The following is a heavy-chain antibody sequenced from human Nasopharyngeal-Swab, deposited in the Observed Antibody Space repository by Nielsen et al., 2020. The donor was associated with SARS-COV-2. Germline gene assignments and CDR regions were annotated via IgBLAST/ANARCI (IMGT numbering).Heavy chain of an antibody. CDR2: IYYSGGT. CDR1: GGSVSSGSYY. D-gene: IGHD3-22*01. J-gene: IGHJ4*02. CDR3: ARGQDSNYYDSSGYYFYFDY. Sequence: SETLSLTCTVSGGSVSSGSYYWSWIRQPPGKGLEWIGYIYYSGGTNYNPSLKSRVTISVDTSKNQFSLKLSSVTAADTAVYYCARGQDSNYYDSSGYYFYFDYWGQGTLVTVSS. V-gene: IGHV4-61*01.